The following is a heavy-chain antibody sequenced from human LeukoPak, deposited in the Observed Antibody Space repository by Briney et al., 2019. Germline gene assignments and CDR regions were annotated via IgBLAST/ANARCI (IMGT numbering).Heavy chain of an antibody. J-gene: IGHJ4*02. V-gene: IGHV4-34*01. CDR2: INHSGST. D-gene: IGHD2-2*01. CDR1: GGSFSGYC. CDR3: ARELSSLVVPAASYYFDY. Sequence: PSETLSLTCAVYGGSFSGYCWSWIRQPPGKGLEWIGEINHSGSTNYNPSLKSRVTISVDTSKNQFSLKLSSVTAADTAVYYCARELSSLVVPAASYYFDYWGQGTLVTVSS.